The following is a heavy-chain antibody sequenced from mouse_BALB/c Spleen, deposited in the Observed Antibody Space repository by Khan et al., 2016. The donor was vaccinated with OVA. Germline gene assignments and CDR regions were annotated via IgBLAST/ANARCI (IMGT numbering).Heavy chain of an antibody. CDR1: GYTFTNFG. V-gene: IGHV9-1*02. Sequence: QIQLVQSGPELKKPGETVKISCKASGYTFTNFGMNWVKQAPGKGLKWMGWITTYTGEPTYADDFKGRFAFSLETSASTAYLQINNLKNEDMATYFCARGASYWYVDVWGAGTTVTDSS. CDR3: ARGASYWYVDV. CDR2: ITTYTGEP. J-gene: IGHJ1*01.